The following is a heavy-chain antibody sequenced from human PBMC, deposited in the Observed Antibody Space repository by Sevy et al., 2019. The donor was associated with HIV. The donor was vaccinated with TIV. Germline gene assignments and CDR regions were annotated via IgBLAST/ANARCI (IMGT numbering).Heavy chain of an antibody. CDR1: GFTFSSYA. CDR2: ISIDGNNK. CDR3: ARGSLITMVRGVRNWFDP. D-gene: IGHD3-10*01. V-gene: IGHV3-30*04. J-gene: IGHJ5*02. Sequence: GGSLRLSCTASGFTFSSYAMYWVRQAPGKGLEWVAVISIDGNNKDYADSVKGRFTISRDNSKNTLYLQMNSLRAEDTAVYYCARGSLITMVRGVRNWFDPWGQGTLVTVSS.